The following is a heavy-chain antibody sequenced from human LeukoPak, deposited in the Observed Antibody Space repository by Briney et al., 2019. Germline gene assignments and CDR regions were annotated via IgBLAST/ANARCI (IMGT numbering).Heavy chain of an antibody. CDR3: ARHLLRITIFGVVQGCFDY. J-gene: IGHJ4*02. CDR1: GGSISSYY. CDR2: IYHSGRT. V-gene: IGHV4-59*08. D-gene: IGHD3-3*01. Sequence: SETLSLTCTVSGGSISSYYWSWIRQPPGKGLELIGYIYHSGRTNYNPSIKSRVTISVDTSKNQFSLKLSSVTAADTAVYYCARHLLRITIFGVVQGCFDYWGQGTLVTVSS.